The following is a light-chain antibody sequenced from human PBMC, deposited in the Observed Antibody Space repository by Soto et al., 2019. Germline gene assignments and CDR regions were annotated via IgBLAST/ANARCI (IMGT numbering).Light chain of an antibody. CDR3: QQYYNYVT. CDR2: GAS. J-gene: IGKJ5*01. CDR1: QSVSSN. Sequence: EIVMTQSPATLSVSPGERATLSCRASQSVSSNLAWYQHKPGQAPRLLIFGASTRATDIPARFSGSGSGTEFTLTISSLQSEDFAVYYCQQYYNYVTFGQGTRLEIE. V-gene: IGKV3-15*01.